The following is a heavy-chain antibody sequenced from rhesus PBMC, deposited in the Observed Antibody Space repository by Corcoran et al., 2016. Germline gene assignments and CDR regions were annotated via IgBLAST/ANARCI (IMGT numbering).Heavy chain of an antibody. Sequence: QVQLQESGPGLVKPSETLSLTCAVSGYSIRSGYYWNWIRQPPGKGLDWIGYITDSGSTSYNPSLKSRVTISRDTSKNQFSLKLSSVTAADTAVYYCAREGSGLDSWGQGVVVIVSS. CDR1: GYSIRSGYY. CDR2: ITDSGST. V-gene: IGHV4-122*02. CDR3: AREGSGLDS. J-gene: IGHJ6*01. D-gene: IGHD2-2*01.